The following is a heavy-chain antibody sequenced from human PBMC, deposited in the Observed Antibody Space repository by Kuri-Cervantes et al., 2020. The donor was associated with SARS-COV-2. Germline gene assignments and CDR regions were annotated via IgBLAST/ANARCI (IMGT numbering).Heavy chain of an antibody. CDR3: ARERGVIPAGLGWFDP. CDR2: ISFDGRNT. D-gene: IGHD2-2*01. J-gene: IGHJ5*02. V-gene: IGHV3-30*04. Sequence: GGSLRLSCEASGFIFSEYAMDWVRQAPGKGLEWVAIISFDGRNTKFADSVEGRFTISRDNSKNSLYLQMNSLRVEDTAVYYCARERGVIPAGLGWFDPWGQGTLVTVSS. CDR1: GFIFSEYA.